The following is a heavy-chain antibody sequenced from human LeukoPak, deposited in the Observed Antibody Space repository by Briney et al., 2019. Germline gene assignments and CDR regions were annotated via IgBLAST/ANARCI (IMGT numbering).Heavy chain of an antibody. V-gene: IGHV1-18*01. J-gene: IGHJ4*02. CDR2: ISAYNGNT. CDR1: GYTFTSYG. CDR3: ARGSAFWSGYDY. Sequence: ASVKVSCMASGYTFTSYGISWVRQAPGQGLEWMGWISAYNGNTNYAQKLQGRVTMTTDTSTSTDYMQLRSLRSDDTAVYYCARGSAFWSGYDYWGQGTLVTVSS. D-gene: IGHD3-3*01.